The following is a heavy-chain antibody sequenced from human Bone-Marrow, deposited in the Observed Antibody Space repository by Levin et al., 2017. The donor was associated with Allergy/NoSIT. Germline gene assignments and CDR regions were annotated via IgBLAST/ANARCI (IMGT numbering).Heavy chain of an antibody. CDR2: ISIGGGST. Sequence: GGSLRLSCAASGFTFDSYTMGWVRQAPGKGLEWVSAISIGGGSTFYADSVKGHFTISRDNSKNTLSLQMNSLRDEDTAIYYCARSSRSGYHWGLFDYWGRGTLVTVSS. V-gene: IGHV3-23*01. CDR1: GFTFDSYT. J-gene: IGHJ4*02. D-gene: IGHD5-12*01. CDR3: ARSSRSGYHWGLFDY.